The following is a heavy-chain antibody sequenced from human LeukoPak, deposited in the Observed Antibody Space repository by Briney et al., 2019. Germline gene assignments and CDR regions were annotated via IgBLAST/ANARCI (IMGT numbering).Heavy chain of an antibody. CDR1: GFTFSTYA. Sequence: PPGMSLRLSCAASGFTFSTYAMHWVRQAPGKGLEWVALISYDGSSKYYVDSVKGRFTISRDNSKNTLYLQMNSLRAEDTAVYWCARQGTSGYHYLDYWGQGTLVTVSS. J-gene: IGHJ4*02. CDR2: ISYDGSSK. D-gene: IGHD3-22*01. V-gene: IGHV3-30*04. CDR3: ARQGTSGYHYLDY.